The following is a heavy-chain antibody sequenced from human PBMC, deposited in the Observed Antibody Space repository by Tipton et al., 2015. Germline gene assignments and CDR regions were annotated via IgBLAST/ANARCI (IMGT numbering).Heavy chain of an antibody. CDR1: GGSISGNY. CDR3: ARDLEHGMDV. J-gene: IGHJ6*02. V-gene: IGHV4-59*01. CDR2: IYSSGST. Sequence: TLSLTCTVSGGSISGNYWTWIRQPPGKGLEWIGYIYSSGSTNYNPSLKSRITISLNTSKNQFSLKMSSVTAADTAVYFCARDLEHGMDVWGQGTTVTVS.